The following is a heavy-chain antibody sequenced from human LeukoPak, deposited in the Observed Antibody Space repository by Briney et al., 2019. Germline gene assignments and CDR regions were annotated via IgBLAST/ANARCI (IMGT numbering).Heavy chain of an antibody. CDR1: GFTFNSYW. CDR2: MKQGGSEK. V-gene: IGHV3-7*01. Sequence: WGSLRLSCAASGFTFNSYWMSWVRQAPGKGLEWVAKMKQGGSEKYYVDSVKGRFTISRDNAKNSLYLQMNSLRDEDTAVYYCARDLSIYFGSVNFGFWGQGTLVTVSS. J-gene: IGHJ4*02. CDR3: ARDLSIYFGSVNFGF. D-gene: IGHD3-10*01.